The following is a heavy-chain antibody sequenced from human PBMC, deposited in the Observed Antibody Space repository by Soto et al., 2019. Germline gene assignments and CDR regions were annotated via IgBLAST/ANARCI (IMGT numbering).Heavy chain of an antibody. CDR3: ARDANYYDSSGYPHY. V-gene: IGHV3-30-3*01. D-gene: IGHD3-22*01. Sequence: GWSLRLSCAASGFTFSSYAMHGVRQAPGKGLEWVAVISYDGSNKYYADSVKGRFTISRDNSKNTLYLQMNSLRAEDTAVYYCARDANYYDSSGYPHYWGQGTLVTVSS. CDR1: GFTFSSYA. CDR2: ISYDGSNK. J-gene: IGHJ4*02.